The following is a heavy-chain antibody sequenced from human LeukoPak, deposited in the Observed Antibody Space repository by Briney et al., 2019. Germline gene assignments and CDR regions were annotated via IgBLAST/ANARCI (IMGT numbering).Heavy chain of an antibody. J-gene: IGHJ6*02. V-gene: IGHV1-18*01. D-gene: IGHD3-9*01. Sequence: EASVKVSCKASGYTFTSYGISWVRQAPGQGLERMGWISAYNGNTNYAQKLQGRVTMTTDTSTSTAYMELRSLRSDDTAVYYCARVPSDILTGYYGMDVWGLGTTVTVSS. CDR3: ARVPSDILTGYYGMDV. CDR2: ISAYNGNT. CDR1: GYTFTSYG.